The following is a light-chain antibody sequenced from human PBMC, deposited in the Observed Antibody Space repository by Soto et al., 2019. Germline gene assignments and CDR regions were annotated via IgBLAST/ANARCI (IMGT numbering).Light chain of an antibody. J-gene: IGKJ1*01. CDR1: QTVNRW. CDR2: EAS. CDR3: QQYKYYWT. V-gene: IGKV1-5*01. Sequence: DIAMTQSPSTLSVSIGDTVTITCRASQTVNRWLAWYQQKPGKAPKLLIYEASTLQTGVPSRFAGSGSGTEFTLTISGLQPEDFGIYFCQQYKYYWTFGQGTKVDIK.